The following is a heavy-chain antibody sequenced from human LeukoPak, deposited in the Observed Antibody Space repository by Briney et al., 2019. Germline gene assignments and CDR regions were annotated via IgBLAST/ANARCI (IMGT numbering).Heavy chain of an antibody. CDR1: GFTFADYG. CDR2: ISSSSSYI. CDR3: ARSVGGELRVGVYYFDY. D-gene: IGHD1-26*01. Sequence: GGSLRLSCAASGFTFADYGMSWVRQAPGKGLEWVSSISSSSSYIYYADSVKGRFTISRDNAKNSLYLQMNSLRAEDTAVYYCARSVGGELRVGVYYFDYWGQGTLVTVSS. J-gene: IGHJ4*02. V-gene: IGHV3-21*01.